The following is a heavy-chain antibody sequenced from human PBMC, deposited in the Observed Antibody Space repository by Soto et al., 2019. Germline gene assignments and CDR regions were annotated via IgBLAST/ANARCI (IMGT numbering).Heavy chain of an antibody. D-gene: IGHD6-13*01. CDR1: QFSFSSYW. CDR3: VREPWGFSGTWYDY. V-gene: IGHV3-74*01. Sequence: LRLSCAASQFSFSSYWMHWVRQVPGKGPAWVSRINHDGSKTEYADSVKGRFTISRDNTNNSLYLQMNSLRVEDTAMYYCVREPWGFSGTWYDYWGQGTLVTVSS. CDR2: INHDGSKT. J-gene: IGHJ4*02.